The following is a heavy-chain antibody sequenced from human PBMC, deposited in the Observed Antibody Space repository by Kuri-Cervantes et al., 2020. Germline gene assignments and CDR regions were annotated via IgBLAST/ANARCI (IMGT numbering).Heavy chain of an antibody. CDR2: IGTAGDT. D-gene: IGHD1-1*01. J-gene: IGHJ4*02. Sequence: GGSLRLSCAASGFSFSSYGMHWVRQATGKGLEWVSAIGTAGDTYYPGSVKGRFTISRENAKNSLYLQMNSLRAGDTAVYYCARVSTNWNHPDYWGQGTLVTVSS. CDR1: GFSFSSYG. CDR3: ARVSTNWNHPDY. V-gene: IGHV3-13*01.